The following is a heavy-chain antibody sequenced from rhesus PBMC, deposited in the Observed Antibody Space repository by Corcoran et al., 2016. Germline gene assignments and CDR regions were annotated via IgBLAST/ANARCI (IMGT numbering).Heavy chain of an antibody. D-gene: IGHD2-27*01. V-gene: IGHV4S9*01. J-gene: IGHJ5-2*02. Sequence: QVQLQESGPGLVKPSETLSLTCAVSGGSISDSYYWNWIRQPPGKGLGWIGNISGNLANTSHTPSRMSRATISKKTSKNQFFLKVSSVAAADTAVYYCARDLRSPSSLYVWGRGVLVTVSS. CDR2: ISGNLANT. CDR1: GGSISDSYY. CDR3: ARDLRSPSSLYV.